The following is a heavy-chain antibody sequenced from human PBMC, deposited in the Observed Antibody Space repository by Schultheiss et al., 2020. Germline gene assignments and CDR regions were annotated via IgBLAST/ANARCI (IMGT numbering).Heavy chain of an antibody. J-gene: IGHJ4*02. V-gene: IGHV4-59*01. CDR2: IYYSGST. CDR3: ARGGPRAVAAF. Sequence: SETLSLTCTVSGGSISSYYWSWIRQPPGKGLEWIGYIYYSGSTNYNPSLKSRVTMSVDTSKNQFSLKVKSVTAADTAVYYCARGGPRAVAAFWGQGALVTDSS. CDR1: GGSISSYY. D-gene: IGHD6-19*01.